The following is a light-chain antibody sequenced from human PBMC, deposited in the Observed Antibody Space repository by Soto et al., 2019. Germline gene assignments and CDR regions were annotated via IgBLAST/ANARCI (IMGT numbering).Light chain of an antibody. CDR1: KRLLSSGGETY. Sequence: DIVMSQTALSVYVTRGHQAPISWMLSKRLLSSGGETYLFWYLQRPGQSPQLLIYEVSNRISAVPDRFSGSGSGTDFTLKISRVEAEDAGVYYCMQSTQLPLTFGQGTRLEIK. CDR3: MQSTQLPLT. V-gene: IGKV2D-29*02. J-gene: IGKJ5*01. CDR2: EVS.